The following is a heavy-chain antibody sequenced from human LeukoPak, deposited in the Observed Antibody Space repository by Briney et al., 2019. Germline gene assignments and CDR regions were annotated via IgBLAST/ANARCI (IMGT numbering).Heavy chain of an antibody. CDR2: MKQDGSKR. V-gene: IGHV3-7*02. J-gene: IGHJ6*02. Sequence: GGSLRLSCAASGFTFSSYWMNWVRQAPGKGLEWVANMKQDGSKRNYVDSVKGRFTISRDNAKNSLYLQMNSLRAEDTAVYYCASYSTYQPLYGMDVWGQGTAVTISS. CDR1: GFTFSSYW. CDR3: ASYSTYQPLYGMDV. D-gene: IGHD2/OR15-2a*01.